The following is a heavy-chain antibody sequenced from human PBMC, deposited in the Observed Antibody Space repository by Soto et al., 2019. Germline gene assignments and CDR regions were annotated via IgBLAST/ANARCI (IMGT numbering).Heavy chain of an antibody. CDR2: INPNGGGT. CDR3: ARGAGSSSFDS. Sequence: ASVKVSCKASGYSFTAHYIHWVRQAPGQGLEWMAWINPNGGGTNYAQKFQGRVTMTRDTSISTTYMELSGLISDDTAVYYCARGAGSSSFDSWGQGTLVTVSS. CDR1: GYSFTAHY. J-gene: IGHJ4*02. D-gene: IGHD6-13*01. V-gene: IGHV1-2*02.